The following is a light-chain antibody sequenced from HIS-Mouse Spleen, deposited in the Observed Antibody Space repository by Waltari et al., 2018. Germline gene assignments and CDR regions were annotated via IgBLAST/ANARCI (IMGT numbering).Light chain of an antibody. J-gene: IGLJ3*02. CDR2: EGS. CDR3: CSYAGSSTLV. Sequence: QSALTQPASVSGSPGQSITISCTGTSSDVGSYNLVSWYQQHPGKAPKLMIYEGSKRASGVSNRFSGSKSGNTASLTISGLQAEDGADYYCCSYAGSSTLVFGGGTKLTVL. V-gene: IGLV2-23*01. CDR1: SSDVGSYNL.